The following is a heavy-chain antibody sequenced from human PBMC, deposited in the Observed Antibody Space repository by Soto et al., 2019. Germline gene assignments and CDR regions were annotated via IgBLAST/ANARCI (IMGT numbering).Heavy chain of an antibody. J-gene: IGHJ5*01. CDR3: ARDNGGGGYYS. D-gene: IGHD3-22*01. V-gene: IGHV4-30-4*01. Sequence: QVQLQESGPGLVKPSQTLSLICTVSGGSISSGDSYWSWIRQPPGKGLEWIGYIFYSGTTYYNPSLKSRVTMSIDTSKNQFSLKLSSVTAADTAVYYCARDNGGGGYYSGGQGTLVTVSS. CDR2: IFYSGTT. CDR1: GGSISSGDSY.